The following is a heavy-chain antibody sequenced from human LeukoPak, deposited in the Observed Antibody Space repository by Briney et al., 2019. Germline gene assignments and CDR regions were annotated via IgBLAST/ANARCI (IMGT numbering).Heavy chain of an antibody. CDR2: ISSSSSTI. Sequence: GGSLRLSCAASGFTFSNAWMSRVRQAPGKGLEWVSYISSSSSTIYYTDSVKGRFTISRDNAKNSLYLQMNSLRAEDTAVYYCARDSSGYDWGQGTLVTVSS. CDR3: ARDSSGYD. D-gene: IGHD3-22*01. V-gene: IGHV3-48*04. CDR1: GFTFSNAW. J-gene: IGHJ4*02.